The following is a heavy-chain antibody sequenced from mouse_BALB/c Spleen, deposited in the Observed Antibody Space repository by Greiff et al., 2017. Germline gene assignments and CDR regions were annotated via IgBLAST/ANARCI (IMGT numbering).Heavy chain of an antibody. J-gene: IGHJ4*01. CDR1: GYTFTSYW. CDR3: ARWSGSSYVLYYAMDY. D-gene: IGHD1-1*01. Sequence: QVQLQQPGAELVKPGASVKLSCKASGYTFTSYWMHWVKQRPGQGLEWIGEINPSNGRTNYNEKFKSKATLTVDKSSSTAYMQLSSLTSEDSAVYYCARWSGSSYVLYYAMDYWGQGTSVTVAS. V-gene: IGHV1S81*02. CDR2: INPSNGRT.